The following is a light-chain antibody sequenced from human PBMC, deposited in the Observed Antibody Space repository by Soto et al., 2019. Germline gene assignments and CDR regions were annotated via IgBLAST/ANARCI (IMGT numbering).Light chain of an antibody. Sequence: IQMTQSPSTPSASVGDKVTITCPASQSISSWLAWYQQKPGKAPKLLIYKASSLESGVPSRFSGSGSGTDFTLTISSLQPDDFATYYCQQYNSYSQTFGQGTKVDIK. CDR2: KAS. V-gene: IGKV1-5*03. CDR3: QQYNSYSQT. J-gene: IGKJ1*01. CDR1: QSISSW.